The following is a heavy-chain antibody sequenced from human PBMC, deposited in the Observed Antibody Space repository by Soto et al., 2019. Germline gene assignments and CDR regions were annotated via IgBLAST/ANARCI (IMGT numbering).Heavy chain of an antibody. D-gene: IGHD6-6*01. J-gene: IGHJ3*02. CDR3: AREPSPGAFDI. Sequence: LRLSCAASGFTVSSNYMSWVRQAPGKGLEWVSVIYSGGSTYYADSVKGRFTISRDNSKNTLYLQMNSLRAEDTAVYYCAREPSPGAFDIWGQGQWSPSPQ. CDR1: GFTVSSNY. V-gene: IGHV3-66*01. CDR2: IYSGGST.